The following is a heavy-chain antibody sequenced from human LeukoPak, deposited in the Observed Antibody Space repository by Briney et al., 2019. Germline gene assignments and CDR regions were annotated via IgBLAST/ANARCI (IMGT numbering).Heavy chain of an antibody. CDR2: INPNSGGT. D-gene: IGHD3-3*01. V-gene: IGHV1-2*02. CDR3: ARDSTPLRFLEWLIDY. J-gene: IGHJ4*02. CDR1: GYTFTSYG. Sequence: GASVKVSCKASGYTFTSYGISWVRQAPGQGLEWMGWINPNSGGTNYAQKFQGRVTMTRDTSISTAYMELSRLRSDDTAVYYCARDSTPLRFLEWLIDYWGQGTLVTVSS.